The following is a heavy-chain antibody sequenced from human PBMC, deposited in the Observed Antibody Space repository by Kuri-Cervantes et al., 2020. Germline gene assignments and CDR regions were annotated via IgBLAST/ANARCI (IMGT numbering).Heavy chain of an antibody. V-gene: IGHV1-3*01. J-gene: IGHJ4*02. D-gene: IGHD2-8*01. CDR2: INAGNGNT. CDR3: ARDGTYVCTNGFCSFDD. CDR1: GYTFTNYV. Sequence: ASVKVSCKASGYTFTNYVIHWVRQAPGQRLEWMGWINAGNGNTKYSQKFQGRVTITRDTSTSTAYMELSSLRSDDTAVYFCARDGTYVCTNGFCSFDDWGQGTLVTVSS.